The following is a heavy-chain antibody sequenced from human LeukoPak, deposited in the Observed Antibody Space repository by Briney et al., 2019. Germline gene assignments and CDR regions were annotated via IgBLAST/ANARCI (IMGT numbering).Heavy chain of an antibody. V-gene: IGHV1-8*03. J-gene: IGHJ4*02. CDR3: ARGSVAGAYYFDS. D-gene: IGHD6-19*01. CDR2: RNPNSGNT. CDR1: VYTFTSYD. Sequence: ASVKVSCKATVYTFTSYDINWVRQATGQGLEGVGGRNPNSGNTGYAQNIQGGVTINRNTSIITAYMESINLRSENTAVEYGARGSVAGAYYFDSWGPGTPVTASP.